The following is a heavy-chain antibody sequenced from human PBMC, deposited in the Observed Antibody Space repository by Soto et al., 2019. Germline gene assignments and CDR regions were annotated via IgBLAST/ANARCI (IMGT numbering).Heavy chain of an antibody. J-gene: IGHJ6*02. Sequence: SETLSLTCTVSGGSFSTYYWTWIRQPPGKGLDWIGYIYYSGNTKYNPSLKSRVTISVDTSKNQFSLKLSSVTAADTAVYYCARDGDGRMTTNPYYYNGMDVWGPGTTVTVSS. CDR1: GGSFSTYY. V-gene: IGHV4-59*01. CDR3: ARDGDGRMTTNPYYYNGMDV. CDR2: IYYSGNT. D-gene: IGHD4-4*01.